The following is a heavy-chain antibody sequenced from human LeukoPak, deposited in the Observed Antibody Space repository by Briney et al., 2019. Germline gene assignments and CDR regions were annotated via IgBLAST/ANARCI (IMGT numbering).Heavy chain of an antibody. CDR3: AAIRGTDF. V-gene: IGHV3-7*02. D-gene: IGHD3-10*01. CDR2: IKHDGSEK. CDR1: GFTFSSYA. Sequence: GGSLRLSCAASGFTFSSYAMSWVRQAPGKGLEWVASIKHDGSEKYYVDSVKGRFTISRDNAKNSLFLQMNSLRAEDTAVYYCAAIRGTDFWGQGTLVTVSS. J-gene: IGHJ4*02.